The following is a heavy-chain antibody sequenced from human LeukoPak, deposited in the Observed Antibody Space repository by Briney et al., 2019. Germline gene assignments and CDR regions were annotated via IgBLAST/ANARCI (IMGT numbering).Heavy chain of an antibody. J-gene: IGHJ4*02. V-gene: IGHV1-69*05. D-gene: IGHD2-8*01. CDR2: IIPIFGTA. Sequence: ASVKVSCKASGGTFSSYAISWVRQAPGQGLEWMGRIIPIFGTANYAQKFQGRVTITTDESTSTAYMELSSLRSEDTAVYYCARVEGYCTNGVCWGSRYDYWGQGTLVTVSS. CDR3: ARVEGYCTNGVCWGSRYDY. CDR1: GGTFSSYA.